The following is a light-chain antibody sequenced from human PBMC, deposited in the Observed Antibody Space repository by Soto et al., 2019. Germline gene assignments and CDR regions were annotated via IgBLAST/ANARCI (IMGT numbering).Light chain of an antibody. Sequence: DIVMTQSPYSLALSLAARPTINCKSVQSKLYISNNKNYLVWYQQKPGQPPKLLISWASTRESGVPDRFIGSGSGTDFTLTISSLQAEDVAVYFCQQNYNTPITFGQGTRLEIK. V-gene: IGKV4-1*01. CDR1: QSKLYISNNKNY. CDR2: WAS. J-gene: IGKJ5*01. CDR3: QQNYNTPIT.